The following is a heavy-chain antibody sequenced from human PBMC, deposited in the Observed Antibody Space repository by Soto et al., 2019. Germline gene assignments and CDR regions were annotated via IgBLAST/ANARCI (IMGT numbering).Heavy chain of an antibody. J-gene: IGHJ4*02. CDR1: GASITYGGYS. Sequence: PSETLSLTCTVSGASITYGGYSWSWIRQTPGKGLEWIGYINHLETTFYNPSFESRLSLSIDRAKNQFSLNLNSMSAADRAVYFCARGGGSDSFDYWGQGXLVTVS. D-gene: IGHD1-26*01. V-gene: IGHV4-30-2*01. CDR2: INHLETT. CDR3: ARGGGSDSFDY.